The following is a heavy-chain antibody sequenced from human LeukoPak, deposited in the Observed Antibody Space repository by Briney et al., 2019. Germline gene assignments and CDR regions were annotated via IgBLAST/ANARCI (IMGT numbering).Heavy chain of an antibody. Sequence: GGSLRLSRGVSGLTFDMYPMTWVRQAPGKGLEWGSSISRSGSHVHYADSVKGRFTSSTDNVQTSLYLQMDNLRAADTAVYYCARIRYYYARIWGKGTAVLVSS. J-gene: IGHJ6*03. V-gene: IGHV3-21*01. CDR3: ARIRYYYARI. CDR1: GLTFDMYP. D-gene: IGHD1-26*01. CDR2: ISRSGSHV.